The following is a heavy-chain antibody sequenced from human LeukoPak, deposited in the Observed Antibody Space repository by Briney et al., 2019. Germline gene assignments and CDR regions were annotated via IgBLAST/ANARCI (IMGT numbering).Heavy chain of an antibody. CDR3: AKGGYCSGGSCYWGAYYFDY. CDR2: ISGSGGST. J-gene: IGHJ4*02. D-gene: IGHD2-15*01. CDR1: GFTFSSYA. V-gene: IGHV3-23*01. Sequence: GGSLSLSCAASGFTFSSYAMSWVRQAPGKGLEWVSAISGSGGSTYYADSVKGRFTISRDNSKNTLYLQMNSLRAEDTAVYYCAKGGYCSGGSCYWGAYYFDYWGQGTLVTVSS.